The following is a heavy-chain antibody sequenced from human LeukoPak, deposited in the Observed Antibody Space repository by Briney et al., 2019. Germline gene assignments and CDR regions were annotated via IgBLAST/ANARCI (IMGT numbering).Heavy chain of an antibody. CDR3: ARFYYDNTGVSYYFDH. CDR2: VYYSDIT. J-gene: IGHJ4*02. Sequence: PSETLSLTCSVSDGSFSRYYWNWIRQAPGKGLEWIGYVYYSDITKYNPSLKSRVTISMHTSGKQLSLRLTSVTAADTAVYFCARFYYDNTGVSYYFDHWGQGTLVTVSS. V-gene: IGHV4-59*01. CDR1: DGSFSRYY. D-gene: IGHD3-22*01.